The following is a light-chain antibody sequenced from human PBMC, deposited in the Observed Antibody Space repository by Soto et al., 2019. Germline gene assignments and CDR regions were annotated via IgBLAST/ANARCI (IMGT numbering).Light chain of an antibody. CDR3: QHYDNLPLT. J-gene: IGKJ4*01. CDR1: QDISNY. V-gene: IGKV1-33*01. Sequence: DIQMTQSPSSLSASVGDRVTITCQASQDISNYLNWYQQKPGKAPKLLIYDASNLETGAPSRFSGTGSGTDFTFTISSVQPEEIAGYYCQHYDNLPLTFCGGTKVEIK. CDR2: DAS.